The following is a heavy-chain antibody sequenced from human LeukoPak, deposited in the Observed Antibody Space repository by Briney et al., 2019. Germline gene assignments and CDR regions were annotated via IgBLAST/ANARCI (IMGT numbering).Heavy chain of an antibody. CDR1: GGTFSSYA. CDR3: ASAEGTTGYSSGWRFDY. V-gene: IGHV1-69*04. CDR2: IIPILGIA. D-gene: IGHD6-19*01. Sequence: SVKVSCKASGGTFSSYAISWVRQAPGQGLEWMGRIIPILGIANYAQKFQGRVTITADKSTSTAYMELGSLRSEDTAVYYCASAEGTTGYSSGWRFDYWGQGTLVTVSS. J-gene: IGHJ4*02.